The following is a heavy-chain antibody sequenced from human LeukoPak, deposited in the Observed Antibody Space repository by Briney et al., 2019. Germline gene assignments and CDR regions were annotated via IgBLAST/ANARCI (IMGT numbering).Heavy chain of an antibody. D-gene: IGHD3-16*01. CDR2: VSAYNGNT. J-gene: IGHJ4*02. Sequence: ASVKVSCKASGYAFTSYGISWVRHAPGQGLEWRGWVSAYNGNTNYTQKLQSRVTMTTDTSTSTAYMELRSLRSDDTAVYYCARRNYVLGPGFSSVGYWGQGTLVTVSS. CDR3: ARRNYVLGPGFSSVGY. CDR1: GYAFTSYG. V-gene: IGHV1-18*01.